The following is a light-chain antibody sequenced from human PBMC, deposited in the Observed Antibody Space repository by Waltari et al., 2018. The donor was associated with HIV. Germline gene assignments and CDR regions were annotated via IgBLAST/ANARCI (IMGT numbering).Light chain of an antibody. CDR1: SGTIASNY. CDR2: EDS. Sequence: NYMLTQPHSVSASPGKTLTLSCTRSSGTIASNYVHWYQQRPGSAPTTVIYEDSQRPSGVPDRFSGSIDSSSNSASLTISGLKTEDEADYYCQSYDTSNPGGIFGGGTKLTVL. CDR3: QSYDTSNPGGI. V-gene: IGLV6-57*04. J-gene: IGLJ2*01.